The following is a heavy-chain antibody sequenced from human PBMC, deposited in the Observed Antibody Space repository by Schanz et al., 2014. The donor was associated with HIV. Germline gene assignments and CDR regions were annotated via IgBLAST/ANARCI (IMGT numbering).Heavy chain of an antibody. V-gene: IGHV1-69*01. CDR2: IIPIFGTA. CDR1: GYTFTGYY. Sequence: QVQLVQSGPEVKKPGASVRVSCKASGYTFTGYYMHWIRQAPGQGLEWMGGIIPIFGTANYAQKFQGRVTITADESTSTAYMELRSLRSEDTAVYYCARGLGDSSSSEPFDIWGQGTKVTVSS. CDR3: ARGLGDSSSSEPFDI. J-gene: IGHJ3*02. D-gene: IGHD6-6*01.